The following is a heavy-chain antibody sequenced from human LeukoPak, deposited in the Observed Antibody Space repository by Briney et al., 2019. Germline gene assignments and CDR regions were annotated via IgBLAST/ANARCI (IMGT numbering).Heavy chain of an antibody. D-gene: IGHD1-26*01. V-gene: IGHV4-39*01. CDR3: ARHVLGGSYFDY. Sequence: WVRQPPGKGLEWIGNVYYGGVTYYNPSLKSRVTISVDTSKNQFSLKLTSMTAADTAVYYCARHVLGGSYFDYWGQGTLVTVSS. J-gene: IGHJ4*02. CDR2: VYYGGVT.